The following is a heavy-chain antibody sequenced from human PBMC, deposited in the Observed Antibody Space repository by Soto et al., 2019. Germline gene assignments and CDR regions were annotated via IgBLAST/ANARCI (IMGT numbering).Heavy chain of an antibody. CDR3: GILDIFTFGGVIGPNDAFDS. Sequence: SETLSSTCNVSDGSISSGDYYWSWILQPPGKGLEWIGYIYFSESTSYNPSLKSRVTISGDKSKNQFSLRLTSVTAADTAVYYCGILDIFTFGGVIGPNDAFDSWGQVKMVTVS. V-gene: IGHV4-30-4*01. J-gene: IGHJ3*02. D-gene: IGHD3-16*02. CDR1: DGSISSGDYY. CDR2: IYFSEST.